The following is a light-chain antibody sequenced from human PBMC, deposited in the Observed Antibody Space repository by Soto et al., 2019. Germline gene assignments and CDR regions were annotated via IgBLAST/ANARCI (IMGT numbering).Light chain of an antibody. V-gene: IGKV3-15*01. CDR3: QQYTDWPTT. CDR2: GAS. Sequence: EIVMTQSPATLSVSPGERATLSCWASPSVRTSVACDQQRPGQTPRLLIYGASTRATGVPSRFSGGGSGTDFTPTVTSLQSEDFGIYYCQQYTDWPTTCGQGTKVEIK. CDR1: PSVRTS. J-gene: IGKJ1*01.